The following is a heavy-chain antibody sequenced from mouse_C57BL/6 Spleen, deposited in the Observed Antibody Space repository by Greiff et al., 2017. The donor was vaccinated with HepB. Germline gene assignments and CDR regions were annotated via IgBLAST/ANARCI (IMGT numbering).Heavy chain of an antibody. Sequence: EVQLQESGPELVKPGDSVKISCKASGYSFTGYFMNWVMQSHGKSLEWIGRINPYNGDTFYNQKFKGMATLTVDKSSSTAHMELRSLTSEDSAVYYCARRGYYDYDEDYYAMDYWGQGTSVTVSS. CDR2: INPYNGDT. D-gene: IGHD2-4*01. CDR3: ARRGYYDYDEDYYAMDY. V-gene: IGHV1-20*01. CDR1: GYSFTGYF. J-gene: IGHJ4*01.